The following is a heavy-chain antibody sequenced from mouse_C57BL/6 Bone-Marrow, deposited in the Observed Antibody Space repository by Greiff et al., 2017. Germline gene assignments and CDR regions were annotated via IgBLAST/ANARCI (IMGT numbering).Heavy chain of an antibody. J-gene: IGHJ4*01. D-gene: IGHD2-4*01. V-gene: IGHV1-64*01. CDR3: ARSYDYDDYTMDY. CDR1: GYTFTNYW. CDR2: MHPNGGSP. Sequence: QVQLQQPGAELVKPGASVKLSCKASGYTFTNYWMHWVKQRPGQGLEWIGMMHPNGGSPAYNETFKSEATLSVDKSSRTADMELSSLTSEDSAVYYCARSYDYDDYTMDYWGQGTTGTVSS.